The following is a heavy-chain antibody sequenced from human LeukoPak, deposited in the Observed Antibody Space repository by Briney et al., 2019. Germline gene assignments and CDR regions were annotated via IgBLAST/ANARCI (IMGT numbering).Heavy chain of an antibody. CDR1: GGSISNYY. Sequence: PSETLSLTCTVSGGSISNYYWSWIRQPPGKGLEWIGYIHYRGSPNYNPSLKSRVSISVDTSKNQFSLKLNSVTAADTAVYYCARTTEDCSSTSCYQYWFDPWGQGTLVTVSS. CDR3: ARTTEDCSSTSCYQYWFDP. V-gene: IGHV4-59*01. D-gene: IGHD2-2*01. J-gene: IGHJ5*02. CDR2: IHYRGSP.